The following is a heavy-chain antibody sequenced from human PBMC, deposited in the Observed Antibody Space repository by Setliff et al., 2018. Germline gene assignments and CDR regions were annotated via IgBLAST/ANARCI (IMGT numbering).Heavy chain of an antibody. D-gene: IGHD5-18*01. J-gene: IGHJ3*02. Sequence: GGSLRLSCAASGFTFSDYYMTWIRQAPGNGLEWVSVISGSGGSTYYADSVKGRFTISRDNSKNTLYLQMNSLRAEDTAVYYCAKGLSGYSYGSNSNAFDIWGQGTRVTVSS. CDR1: GFTFSDYY. CDR3: AKGLSGYSYGSNSNAFDI. CDR2: ISGSGGST. V-gene: IGHV3-23*01.